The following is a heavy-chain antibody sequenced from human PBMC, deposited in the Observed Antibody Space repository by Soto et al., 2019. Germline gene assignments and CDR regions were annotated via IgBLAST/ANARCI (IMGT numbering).Heavy chain of an antibody. D-gene: IGHD3-10*01. Sequence: PSETLSLTCAVYGGSFSGYYWSWIRQPPGKGLEWIGEINHSGSTNYNPSIKSRVTISVDTSKNQFSLKLSSVTAADTAVYYCARGGITMVRGVISSYYYYGMDVWGQGTTVTVSS. CDR1: GGSFSGYY. V-gene: IGHV4-34*01. CDR2: INHSGST. CDR3: ARGGITMVRGVISSYYYYGMDV. J-gene: IGHJ6*02.